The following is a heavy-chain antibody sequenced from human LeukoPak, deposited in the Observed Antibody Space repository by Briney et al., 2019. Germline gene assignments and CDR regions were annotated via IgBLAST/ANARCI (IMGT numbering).Heavy chain of an antibody. CDR2: IKRNNYGGTT. CDR3: VTGLGRTNHDY. Sequence: GVSLRLSCAASGFTFSSTWMSGVRQSPGKGRERVGRIKRNNYGGTTDYAAPVNGRFTISRDDSKNTLYLQMNSLKTEDTAVYYCVTGLGRTNHDYWGQGTLVTVSS. D-gene: IGHD1/OR15-1a*01. V-gene: IGHV3-15*01. CDR1: GFTFSSTW. J-gene: IGHJ4*02.